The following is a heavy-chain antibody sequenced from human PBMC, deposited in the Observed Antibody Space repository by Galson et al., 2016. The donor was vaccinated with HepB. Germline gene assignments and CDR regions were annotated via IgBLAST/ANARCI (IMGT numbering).Heavy chain of an antibody. D-gene: IGHD3-22*01. Sequence: SLRLSCAASGFTFSSYGMHWVRQAPGKGLEWVAVISYDGSNKYYADSVKGRFTISRDNSKNTLYLQMNSLRAEDTAVYYCAKDYYYDSSGYYPSGMDVWGQGTTVTVSS. CDR2: ISYDGSNK. CDR3: AKDYYYDSSGYYPSGMDV. CDR1: GFTFSSYG. V-gene: IGHV3-30*18. J-gene: IGHJ6*02.